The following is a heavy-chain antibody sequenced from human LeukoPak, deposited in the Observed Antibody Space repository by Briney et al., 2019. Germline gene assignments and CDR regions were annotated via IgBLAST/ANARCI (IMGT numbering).Heavy chain of an antibody. D-gene: IGHD4-17*01. V-gene: IGHV3-7*03. J-gene: IGHJ6*03. CDR2: IKQDGSEK. Sequence: GGSLRLSCAASGFTFSSYWMSWVRQAPGKGLEWVANIKQDGSEKYYVDSVKGRFTISRDNAKNSLYLQMNSLRAEDTAVYYCAKVGPMTSVTRVFRSRTYYYYYMDVWGKGTTVTVSS. CDR1: GFTFSSYW. CDR3: AKVGPMTSVTRVFRSRTYYYYYMDV.